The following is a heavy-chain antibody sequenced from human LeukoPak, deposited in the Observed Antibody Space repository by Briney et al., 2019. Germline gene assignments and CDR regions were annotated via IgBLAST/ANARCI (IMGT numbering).Heavy chain of an antibody. V-gene: IGHV3-21*01. D-gene: IGHD3-9*01. Sequence: GGSLRLSCAASGFTFSSYSMNWVRQAAGKGLEWVSSISSSSSYIYYADSVKGRFTISRDNAKNSLYLQMNSLRAEDTAVYYCARDYYDILTAIDYWGQGTLVTVSS. CDR2: ISSSSSYI. CDR3: ARDYYDILTAIDY. J-gene: IGHJ4*02. CDR1: GFTFSSYS.